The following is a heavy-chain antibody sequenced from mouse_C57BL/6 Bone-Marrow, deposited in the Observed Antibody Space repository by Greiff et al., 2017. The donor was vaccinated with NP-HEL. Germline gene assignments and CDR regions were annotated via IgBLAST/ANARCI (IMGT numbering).Heavy chain of an antibody. CDR3: ARDLLWSWFAY. D-gene: IGHD2-1*01. V-gene: IGHV3-6*01. CDR1: GYSITSGYY. CDR2: ISYDGSN. Sequence: VQLKESGPGLVKPSQSLSLTCSVTGYSITSGYYWNWIRQFPGNKLEWMGYISYDGSNNYNPSIKNRISITRDTSKNQFFLKLNSVTTEDTATYYCARDLLWSWFAYWGQGTLVTVSA. J-gene: IGHJ3*01.